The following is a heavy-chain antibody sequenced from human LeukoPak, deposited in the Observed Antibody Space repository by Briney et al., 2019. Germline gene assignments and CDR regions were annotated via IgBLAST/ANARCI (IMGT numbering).Heavy chain of an antibody. CDR1: GGSITSYY. Sequence: PSETLSLTCTVSGGSITSYYWSWIRQPPGKGLEWIGYIYYSGSTNYNPSLKSRLTISVDTSKNQFSLKLTSVTAADTAVYYCARGYCSSTSCYYDAFDIWGQGTMVTVSS. V-gene: IGHV4-59*01. J-gene: IGHJ3*02. CDR3: ARGYCSSTSCYYDAFDI. D-gene: IGHD2-2*01. CDR2: IYYSGST.